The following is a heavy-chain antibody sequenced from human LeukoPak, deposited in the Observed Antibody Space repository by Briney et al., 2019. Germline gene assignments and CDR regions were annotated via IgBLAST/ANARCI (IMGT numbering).Heavy chain of an antibody. CDR2: IWYDGSNK. V-gene: IGHV3-33*01. Sequence: GGSLRLSCAASGFTFSSYGMHWVREAPGKGLEWVAVIWYDGSNKYYADSVKGRFTISRDNSKNTLYLQMNSLRAEDTALYYCARRWDDAFDIWGQGTMVTVSS. CDR1: GFTFSSYG. J-gene: IGHJ3*02. D-gene: IGHD1-26*01. CDR3: ARRWDDAFDI.